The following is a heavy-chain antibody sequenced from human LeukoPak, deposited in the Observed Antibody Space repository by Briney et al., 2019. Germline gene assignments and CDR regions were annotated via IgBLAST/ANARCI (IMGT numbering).Heavy chain of an antibody. CDR1: GFTFSRNA. D-gene: IGHD6-6*01. Sequence: PAGSLRLSCGGSGFTFSRNAINWVRQTPGKGLEWLSAISSDGRYIYYTDSVKGRFTTSRDNSRNTVYLQMNGLRVEDTAVYSCATVMGSSPSTAYFAYWGQGTLVTVSS. J-gene: IGHJ4*02. CDR3: ATVMGSSPSTAYFAY. V-gene: IGHV3-23*01. CDR2: ISSDGRYI.